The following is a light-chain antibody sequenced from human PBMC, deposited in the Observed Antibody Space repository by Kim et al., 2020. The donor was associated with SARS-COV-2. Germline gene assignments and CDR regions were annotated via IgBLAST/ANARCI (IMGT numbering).Light chain of an antibody. CDR1: QTVLPSSDTRNY. J-gene: IGKJ1*01. V-gene: IGKV4-1*01. CDR2: WAS. CDR3: QQYYTPPET. Sequence: DIVMTQSPDSLAVSLVERATINCKSSQTVLPSSDTRNYLAWYQQKPRQPPKLLIYWASTRESGVPDRFSGSGSGTDFTLTISSLQAEDVAVYYCQQYYTPPETFGQGTKVDIK.